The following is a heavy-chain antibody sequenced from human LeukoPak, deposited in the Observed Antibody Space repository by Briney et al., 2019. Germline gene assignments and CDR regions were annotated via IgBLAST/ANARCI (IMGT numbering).Heavy chain of an antibody. CDR1: GGSISSGGYY. D-gene: IGHD2-15*01. J-gene: IGHJ4*02. CDR3: ARGSDIVAYYFDY. CDR2: IYYSGST. Sequence: PSQTLSLTCTVSGGSISSGGYYWSWIRQHPGKGLEWIGYIYYSGSTYYNPSLKSRVTISVDTSKNQFSLKLSSVTAADTAVYYCARGSDIVAYYFDYWGQGTLVTVSS. V-gene: IGHV4-31*03.